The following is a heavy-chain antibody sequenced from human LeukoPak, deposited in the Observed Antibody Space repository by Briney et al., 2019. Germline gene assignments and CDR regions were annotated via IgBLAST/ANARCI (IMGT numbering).Heavy chain of an antibody. J-gene: IGHJ4*02. Sequence: GGSLRLSCAASGFTFSGYGMHWIRQAPGKGLEWVAVIWYDGSNKFYTDSVKGRFTISRDDSKSIAYLQMNSLKTEDTAVYYCTRDLLNYYDSSGYYYNWGQGTLVTVSS. CDR3: TRDLLNYYDSSGYYYN. D-gene: IGHD3-22*01. CDR1: GFTFSGYG. V-gene: IGHV3-33*01. CDR2: IWYDGSNK.